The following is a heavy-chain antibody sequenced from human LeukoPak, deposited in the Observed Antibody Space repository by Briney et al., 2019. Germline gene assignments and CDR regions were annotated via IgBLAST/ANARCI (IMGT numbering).Heavy chain of an antibody. CDR3: ARVLRALDY. V-gene: IGHV3-48*04. CDR2: ISSSSSTI. Sequence: GGSLRLSCAASGFTFSSYGMHWVRQAPGKGLEWVSYISSSSSTIYYADSVKGRFTISRDNAKNSLYLQMNSLRAEDTAVYYCARVLRALDYWGQGTLVTVSS. CDR1: GFTFSSYG. D-gene: IGHD2-15*01. J-gene: IGHJ4*02.